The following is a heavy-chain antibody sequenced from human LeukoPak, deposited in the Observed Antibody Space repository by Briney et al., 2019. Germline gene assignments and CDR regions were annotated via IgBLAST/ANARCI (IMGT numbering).Heavy chain of an antibody. Sequence: SVKVSCKASGGTFSSYAISWVRQAPGQGLEWMGGIIPIFGTANYAQKFQGRVTITADESTSTAYMELSSLRSEDTAVYYCARDGDGYNKPPLDYWGQGTLVTVSS. D-gene: IGHD5-24*01. V-gene: IGHV1-69*13. J-gene: IGHJ4*02. CDR2: IIPIFGTA. CDR3: ARDGDGYNKPPLDY. CDR1: GGTFSSYA.